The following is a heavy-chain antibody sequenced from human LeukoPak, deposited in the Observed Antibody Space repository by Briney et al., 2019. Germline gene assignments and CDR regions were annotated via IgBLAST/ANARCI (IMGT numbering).Heavy chain of an antibody. CDR2: ISYDGSNK. CDR1: GFAFGTYA. V-gene: IGHV3-30*04. CDR3: ARSLATSYYYMDV. J-gene: IGHJ6*03. Sequence: PGGSLRLSCAGSGFAFGTYAMSWVRQAPGKGLEWVAVISYDGSNKFYADSVKGRFTISRDNSKNTLHLQMNSLRAEDTAVYYCARSLATSYYYMDVWGKGTTVTVPS. D-gene: IGHD5-12*01.